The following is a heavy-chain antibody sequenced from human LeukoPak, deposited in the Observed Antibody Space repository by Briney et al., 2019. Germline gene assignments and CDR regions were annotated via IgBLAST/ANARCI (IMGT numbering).Heavy chain of an antibody. J-gene: IGHJ4*02. CDR1: GFTFDDYA. V-gene: IGHV3-9*01. CDR2: ISWNSGSI. Sequence: GRSLRLSCAASGFTFDDYAMHWVRQAPGKGLEWVSGISWNSGSIGYADSVKGRFTISRDNAKNSLYLQMNSLRAEDTALYYCAKDKYSSSSPNFDYWGQGTLVTVSS. D-gene: IGHD6-6*01. CDR3: AKDKYSSSSPNFDY.